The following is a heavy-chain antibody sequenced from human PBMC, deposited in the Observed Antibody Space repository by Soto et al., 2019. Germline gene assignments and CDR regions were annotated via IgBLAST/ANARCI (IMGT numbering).Heavy chain of an antibody. D-gene: IGHD1-26*01. CDR1: GYTFTDYY. Sequence: QVHLVQSGAEVKKPGASVYVSCKASGYTFTDYYLHWVRQAPGQGLEGMGWINANVGGTNYARKFQGRITMTRDTSISTVYMQTTRLGPTDTPIYYCARGEREVPPIPYDTWGQGTLVTVSS. J-gene: IGHJ5*02. V-gene: IGHV1-2*02. CDR2: INANVGGT. CDR3: ARGEREVPPIPYDT.